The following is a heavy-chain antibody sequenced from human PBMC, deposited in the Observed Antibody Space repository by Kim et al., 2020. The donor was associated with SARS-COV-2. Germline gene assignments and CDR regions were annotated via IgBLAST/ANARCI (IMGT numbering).Heavy chain of an antibody. D-gene: IGHD3-10*01. CDR3: AKVEASGSYYYVYYGMDV. V-gene: IGHV3-9*01. Sequence: GGSLRLSCAASGFSFADYAMHWVRQAPGKGLEWVSGISGSSGSIDYADSVKGRFTISRDNAKNSLYLQMNSLRAEDTALYYYAKVEASGSYYYVYYGMDVWGQGTTVTVSS. CDR2: ISGSSGSI. CDR1: GFSFADYA. J-gene: IGHJ6*02.